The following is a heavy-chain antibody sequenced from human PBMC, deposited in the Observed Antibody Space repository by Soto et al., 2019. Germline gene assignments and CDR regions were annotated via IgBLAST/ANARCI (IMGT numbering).Heavy chain of an antibody. CDR1: GDSISSSSYY. J-gene: IGHJ4*02. CDR2: INYSGST. Sequence: QLQLQESGPGLVKPSETLSLTCSVSGDSISSSSYYWGWIRQPPGKGLEWIGTINYSGSTYYNPSAKRRVTISVATSKNQFSMKVSSLTAADTAVYYCASLYGDYVPYWGQGILVSVSS. V-gene: IGHV4-39*01. CDR3: ASLYGDYVPY. D-gene: IGHD4-17*01.